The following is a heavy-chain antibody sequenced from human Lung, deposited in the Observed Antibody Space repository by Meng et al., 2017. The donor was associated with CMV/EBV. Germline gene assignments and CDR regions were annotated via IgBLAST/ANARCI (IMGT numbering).Heavy chain of an antibody. CDR2: IPHRGSS. J-gene: IGHJ1*01. CDR3: LRRSGGSV. CDR1: GDSITNHNW. V-gene: IGHV4-4*02. D-gene: IGHD3-10*01. Sequence: QVQLRVSGPALVKPSETLSLHCAVSGDSITNHNWWAWVRQPPGKGLEWIGEIPHRGSSAYNPSLKSRVSMSIDKSKNQFSLKLTSVTAADTAVYHCLRRSGGSVWGQGTLVTVSS.